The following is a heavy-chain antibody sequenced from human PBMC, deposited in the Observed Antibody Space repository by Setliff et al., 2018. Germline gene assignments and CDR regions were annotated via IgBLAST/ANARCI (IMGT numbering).Heavy chain of an antibody. V-gene: IGHV4-39*01. Sequence: SETLSLTCTVSGGSITSSNYYWDWIRQPPGKGLEWIGSIYYSGSTYYNPSLKSRVTMSVDTSKNQFSLKLTSVTAADTAVSYCARHFWSGSDYFDYWGQGTLVTVSS. CDR3: ARHFWSGSDYFDY. CDR1: GGSITSSNYY. J-gene: IGHJ4*02. CDR2: IYYSGST. D-gene: IGHD3-3*01.